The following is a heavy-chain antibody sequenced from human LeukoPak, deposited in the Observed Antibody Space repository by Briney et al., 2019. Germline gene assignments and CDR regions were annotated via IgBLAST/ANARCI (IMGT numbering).Heavy chain of an antibody. J-gene: IGHJ6*03. CDR2: MYYSGST. CDR3: ARRGSYYYYYYMDV. CDR1: GVSISSGGFS. V-gene: IGHV4-30-4*07. Sequence: SETLSLTCAVSGVSISSGGFSWSWIRQAPGKGLEWLGFMYYSGSTHYNPSLKSRVTISVDTSKNQFSLKLSSVTAADTAVYYCARRGSYYYYYYMDVWGKGTTVTVSS. D-gene: IGHD1-26*01.